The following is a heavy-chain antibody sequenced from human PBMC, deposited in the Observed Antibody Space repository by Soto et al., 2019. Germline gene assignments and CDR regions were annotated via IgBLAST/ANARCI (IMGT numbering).Heavy chain of an antibody. D-gene: IGHD6-13*01. CDR2: IYYSGST. CDR3: ARADNFIAAAGTGWFDP. V-gene: IGHV4-30-4*01. J-gene: IGHJ5*02. Sequence: KPSETLSLTCSVSGGSISSGDYYWSWIRQPPGKGLEWIGYIYYSGSTYYNPSLKSRVTISVDTSKNQFSLKLSSVTAADTAVYYCARADNFIAAAGTGWFDPWGQGTLVTVSS. CDR1: GGSISSGDYY.